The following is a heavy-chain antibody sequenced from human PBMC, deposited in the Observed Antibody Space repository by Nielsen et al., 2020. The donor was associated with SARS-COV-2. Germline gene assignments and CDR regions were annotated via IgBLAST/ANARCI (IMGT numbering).Heavy chain of an antibody. D-gene: IGHD2-2*01. Sequence: GESLKISCAASGFIFSDYKMNWVRQAPGKGLERVSCISGSSRYIYYADSVKGRFTISRDNAKNSLYLQMNSLRAEDTAVYYCARDFKGYCSSSSCLDAFDIWGQGTMVTVSS. CDR2: ISGSSRYI. CDR1: GFIFSDYK. J-gene: IGHJ3*02. V-gene: IGHV3-21*01. CDR3: ARDFKGYCSSSSCLDAFDI.